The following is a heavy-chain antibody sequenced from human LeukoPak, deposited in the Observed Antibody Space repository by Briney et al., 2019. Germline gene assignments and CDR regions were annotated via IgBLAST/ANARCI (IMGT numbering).Heavy chain of an antibody. CDR2: ISSNGGST. Sequence: GGSLRLSCAASGFTFSSYAMHWVRQAPGKGLEYVSAISSNGGSTYYANSVKGRFTISRDNSKNTLYLQMGSLRAEDMAVYYCGRDRSRGSGWNPFDYWGQGTLVTVSS. CDR1: GFTFSSYA. CDR3: GRDRSRGSGWNPFDY. J-gene: IGHJ4*02. V-gene: IGHV3-64*01. D-gene: IGHD6-19*01.